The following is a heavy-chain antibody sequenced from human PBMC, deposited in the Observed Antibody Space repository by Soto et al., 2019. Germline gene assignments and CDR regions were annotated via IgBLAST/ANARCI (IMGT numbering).Heavy chain of an antibody. D-gene: IGHD1-26*01. CDR1: GYTFTSYG. CDR3: ARVVGALGHWFDP. CDR2: ISAYNGNT. V-gene: IGHV1-18*01. J-gene: IGHJ5*02. Sequence: QVQLVQSGGEVKKPGASVKVSCKASGYTFTSYGISWVRQAPGQGLEWMGRISAYNGNTNYAQKLRVRVTRTTDTSTSTANMELRSMSSDDTAVYYCARVVGALGHWFDPRGQGTLVTVSS.